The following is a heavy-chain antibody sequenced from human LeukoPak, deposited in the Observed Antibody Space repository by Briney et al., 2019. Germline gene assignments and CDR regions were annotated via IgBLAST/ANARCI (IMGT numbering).Heavy chain of an antibody. D-gene: IGHD6-19*01. V-gene: IGHV4-4*07. CDR3: ARWAYSTDWYQYFDK. J-gene: IGHJ4*02. CDR1: GGSISSYY. CDR2: IYTSGST. Sequence: ASETLSLTCTVSGGSISSYYWSWIRQPAGKGLEWIGRIYTSGSTNYNPSLKSRVTMSVDTSKNQFSLKLSSVTAADTAVYYCARWAYSTDWYQYFDKWGQGTLVTVSS.